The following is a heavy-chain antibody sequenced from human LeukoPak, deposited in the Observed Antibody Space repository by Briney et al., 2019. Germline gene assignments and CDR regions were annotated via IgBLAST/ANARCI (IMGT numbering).Heavy chain of an antibody. Sequence: GASVKVSCKASGFTFTAYHMHWVRQAPGQGLEWMGWINPNSGGTNYAQKFQGRVTMTRDTSISTAYMELSGLRSDDTAVYYCARTPPTYWYSMGNWFDPWGQGTLVTVSS. CDR3: ARTPPTYWYSMGNWFDP. CDR1: GFTFTAYH. J-gene: IGHJ5*02. V-gene: IGHV1-2*02. CDR2: INPNSGGT. D-gene: IGHD2-8*02.